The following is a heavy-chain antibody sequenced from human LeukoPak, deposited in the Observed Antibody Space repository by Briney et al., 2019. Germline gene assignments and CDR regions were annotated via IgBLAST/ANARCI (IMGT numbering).Heavy chain of an antibody. Sequence: PSETLSLTCAVYGGSFSGYYWSWIRQPPGKGLEWIGEINHSGSTNYNPSLKSRVTISVDTSKNQFSLKLSSVTAADTAVYYCAGTKRTYYDFWSGYYEADYWGQGTLVTVSS. J-gene: IGHJ4*02. V-gene: IGHV4-34*01. D-gene: IGHD3-3*01. CDR2: INHSGST. CDR1: GGSFSGYY. CDR3: AGTKRTYYDFWSGYYEADY.